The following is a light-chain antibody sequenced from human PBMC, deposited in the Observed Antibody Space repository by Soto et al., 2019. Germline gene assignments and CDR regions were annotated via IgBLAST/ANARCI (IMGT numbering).Light chain of an antibody. J-gene: IGLJ2*01. V-gene: IGLV2-14*01. CDR2: EVT. Sequence: QSALTQPASVSGSPGQSITTSCTGTSSDVAFYNHVSWYQQHPGKAPKLMIYEVTNRPSGVSFRFSGSKSGNTASLTISGLQAEDEADYYCSSYTAINTVTFGQGTK. CDR3: SSYTAINTVT. CDR1: SSDVAFYNH.